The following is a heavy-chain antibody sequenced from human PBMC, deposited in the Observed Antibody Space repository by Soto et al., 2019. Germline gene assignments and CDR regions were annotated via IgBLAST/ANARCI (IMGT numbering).Heavy chain of an antibody. CDR3: ARRGNCISTSCYRFYYYGMDV. D-gene: IGHD2-2*01. CDR1: GGTFSSYA. Sequence: QVQLVQSGAAVKKPGSSVKVSCKASGGTFSSYAISWVRQAPGQGLEWMGGIIPIFGTANYAQKFQGRVTITADESTSTAYMELSSLRSEDTAVYYCARRGNCISTSCYRFYYYGMDVWGQGTTVTVSS. CDR2: IIPIFGTA. V-gene: IGHV1-69*12. J-gene: IGHJ6*02.